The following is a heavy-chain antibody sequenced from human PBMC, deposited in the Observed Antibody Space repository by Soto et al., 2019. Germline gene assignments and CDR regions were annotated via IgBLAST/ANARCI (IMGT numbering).Heavy chain of an antibody. CDR2: ISYDGSNK. J-gene: IGHJ4*02. Sequence: GGSLRLSCAASGFTFSSYGMHWVRQAPGKGLEWVAVISYDGSNKYYADSVKGRFTISRDNSKNTLYLQMNSLRAEDTAVYYYAKDSSGFIYYFDYWGQGTLVTVSS. V-gene: IGHV3-30*18. CDR1: GFTFSSYG. D-gene: IGHD3-22*01. CDR3: AKDSSGFIYYFDY.